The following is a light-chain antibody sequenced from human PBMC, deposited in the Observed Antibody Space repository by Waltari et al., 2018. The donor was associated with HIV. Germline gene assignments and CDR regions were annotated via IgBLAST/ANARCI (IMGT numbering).Light chain of an antibody. J-gene: IGKJ1*01. CDR2: AAS. Sequence: DIQMTQSPSSLYASVGDRVTIPCRASQAISNSLAWYQQKPGKAPNLLLYAASRLQSGVPSRFSGSGSGTDYTLTINSLQPEDFATYFCQQYYNTWTFGQGTKVEVK. V-gene: IGKV1-NL1*01. CDR1: QAISNS. CDR3: QQYYNTWT.